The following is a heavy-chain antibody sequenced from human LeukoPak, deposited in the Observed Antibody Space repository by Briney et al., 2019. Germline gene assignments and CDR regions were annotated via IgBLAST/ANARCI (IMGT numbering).Heavy chain of an antibody. Sequence: GGSLRLSCAASGFTFSSSWMHWVRQAPGKGLVWVSRINSDGSSTNYAASVKGRFTISRENAKNPLYLQMNSLRAEDTAVYYCAREGRGGYYGFDYWGQGTLVTVSS. CDR3: AREGRGGYYGFDY. CDR2: INSDGSST. CDR1: GFTFSSSW. V-gene: IGHV3-74*01. D-gene: IGHD3-3*01. J-gene: IGHJ4*02.